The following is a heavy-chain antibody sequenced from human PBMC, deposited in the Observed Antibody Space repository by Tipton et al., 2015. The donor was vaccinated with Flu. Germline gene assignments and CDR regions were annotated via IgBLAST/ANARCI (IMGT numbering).Heavy chain of an antibody. V-gene: IGHV4-38-2*02. J-gene: IGHJ3*02. D-gene: IGHD6-19*01. Sequence: TLSLTCTVSGYFINSGYYWGWIRQSPGEGLQWIASIYRTGSTYYNPSLKSRVTMSVDTTKNLFYLKLTSVTAADTAAYYCARALNSGREYAFDIWGQGAVVTVSS. CDR3: ARALNSGREYAFDI. CDR1: GYFINSGYY. CDR2: IYRTGST.